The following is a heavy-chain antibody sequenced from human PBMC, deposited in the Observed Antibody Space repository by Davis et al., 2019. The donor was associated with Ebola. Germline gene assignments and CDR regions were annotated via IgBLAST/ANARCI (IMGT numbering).Heavy chain of an antibody. J-gene: IGHJ4*02. CDR3: ARDQATVTTSYFDY. V-gene: IGHV1-46*01. CDR2: INPSGGST. Sequence: ASVKVSCKASGYTFTSYGISWVRQAPGQGLEWMGIINPSGGSTSYAQKFRGRVTMTRDTSTSTVYMELSSLRSEDTAVYYCARDQATVTTSYFDYWGQGTLVTVSS. CDR1: GYTFTSYG. D-gene: IGHD4-11*01.